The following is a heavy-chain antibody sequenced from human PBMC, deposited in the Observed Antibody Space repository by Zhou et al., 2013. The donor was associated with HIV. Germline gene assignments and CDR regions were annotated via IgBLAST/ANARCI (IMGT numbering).Heavy chain of an antibody. CDR2: IIPIFGTA. CDR1: GGTFSSYA. J-gene: IGHJ6*03. D-gene: IGHD6-6*01. Sequence: QVQLVQSGAEVKKPGSSVKVSCKASGGTFSSYAISWVRQAPGQGLEWMGGIIPIFGTANYAQKFQGRVTITTDESTSTAYMELSSLRSEDTAVYYCARGRYSSSSNLYDYYYYYMDVWGKGTTVTVSS. CDR3: ARGRYSSSSNLYDYYYYYMDV. V-gene: IGHV1-69*05.